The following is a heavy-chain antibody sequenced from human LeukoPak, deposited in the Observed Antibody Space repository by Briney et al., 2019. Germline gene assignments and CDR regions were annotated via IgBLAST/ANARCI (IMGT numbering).Heavy chain of an antibody. D-gene: IGHD2-2*02. J-gene: IGHJ5*02. CDR2: IYYSGST. CDR1: GGSISSGGYY. CDR3: ARGVVTSCYNRGHWFDP. V-gene: IGHV4-31*03. Sequence: SQTLSLTCTVSGGSISSGGYYWSWIRQHPGKGLEWIGYIYYSGSTYYNPSLKSRVTISVDTSKNQFSLKLSSVTAADTAVYYCARGVVTSCYNRGHWFDPWGQGTLVTVSS.